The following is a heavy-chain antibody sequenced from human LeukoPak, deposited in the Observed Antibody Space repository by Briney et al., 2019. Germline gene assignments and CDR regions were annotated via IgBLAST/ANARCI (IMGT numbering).Heavy chain of an antibody. J-gene: IGHJ4*02. CDR3: ARHISGAATLD. CDR2: IYYTGST. V-gene: IGHV4-59*08. CDR1: GGSMSNYY. D-gene: IGHD3-3*02. Sequence: SETLSLTCTVSGGSMSNYYGSWIRQPPGKGLEWIAYIYYTGSTYYNPSLKSRVTMSVDTSKNQFSLTLSSVTAADTAVYYCARHISGAATLDWGQGTLVTVSS.